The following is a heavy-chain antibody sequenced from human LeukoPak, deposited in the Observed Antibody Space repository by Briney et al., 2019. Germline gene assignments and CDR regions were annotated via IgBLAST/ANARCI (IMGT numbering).Heavy chain of an antibody. V-gene: IGHV5-51*01. CDR3: ARRTPGYCSSTSCYRGAFDI. CDR2: IYPGDSDT. D-gene: IGHD2-2*02. CDR1: GYSFTSYW. Sequence: GESLKISCKGSGYSFTSYWIGWVRQMPGKGLEWMGIIYPGDSDTRYSPSFQGQVTISADKSISTAYLQWSSLKASDTAMYYCARRTPGYCSSTSCYRGAFDIWGQGTMVTVSS. J-gene: IGHJ3*02.